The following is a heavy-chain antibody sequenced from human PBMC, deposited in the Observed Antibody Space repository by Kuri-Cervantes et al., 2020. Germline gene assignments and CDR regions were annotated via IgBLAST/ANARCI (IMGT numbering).Heavy chain of an antibody. D-gene: IGHD7-27*01. Sequence: SETLSLTCTVSGGSISSYYWSWIRQPPGKGLEWIGYIYYSGSTYYNPSLKSRVTISVDTSKNQFSLKLSSVTAADTAVYYCARGLGIGRPIYYFDYWGQGTLVTVSS. CDR2: IYYSGST. CDR3: ARGLGIGRPIYYFDY. CDR1: GGSISSYY. V-gene: IGHV4-59*08. J-gene: IGHJ4*02.